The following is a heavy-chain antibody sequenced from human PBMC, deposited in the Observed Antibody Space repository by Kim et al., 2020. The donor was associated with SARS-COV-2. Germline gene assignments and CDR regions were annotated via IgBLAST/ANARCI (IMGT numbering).Heavy chain of an antibody. J-gene: IGHJ6*02. CDR2: ISSSSSTI. CDR3: ARDRHIVVVTAIDGYYGMDV. V-gene: IGHV3-48*02. CDR1: GFTFSSYS. D-gene: IGHD2-21*02. Sequence: GGSLRLSCVASGFTFSSYSMNWVRQAPGKGLEWVSYISSSSSTIYYADSVKGRFTISRDNAKNSLYLQMNSLRDEDTAVYYCARDRHIVVVTAIDGYYGMDVWGQGTTVTVSS.